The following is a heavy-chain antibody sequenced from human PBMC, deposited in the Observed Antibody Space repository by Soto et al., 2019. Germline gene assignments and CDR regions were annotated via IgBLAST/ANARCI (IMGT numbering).Heavy chain of an antibody. Sequence: PGGSLRLSCAASGFTFSSYAMSWVRQAPGKGLEWVSAISGSGGSTYYADSVKGRFTISRDNSKNTLYLQMNSLRAEDTAVYYCAKVGSCSSTSCYRGFEGFGPWGQGTLVTVSS. V-gene: IGHV3-23*01. D-gene: IGHD2-2*02. J-gene: IGHJ5*02. CDR3: AKVGSCSSTSCYRGFEGFGP. CDR1: GFTFSSYA. CDR2: ISGSGGST.